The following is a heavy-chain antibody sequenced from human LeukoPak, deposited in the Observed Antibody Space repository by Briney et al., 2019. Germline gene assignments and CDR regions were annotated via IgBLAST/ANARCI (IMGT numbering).Heavy chain of an antibody. J-gene: IGHJ3*02. CDR2: IFYSGGS. CDR3: ARHIPQISPAYSGYPPDRELLQHGAFDI. D-gene: IGHD5-12*01. V-gene: IGHV4-59*08. Sequence: SGTLSLTCTVSGGSISSYYWTWIRQPPGKGLEWIGYIFYSGGSNYNPSLKSRVTISVDTSKNHFSLKLSSVTAADTAVYYCARHIPQISPAYSGYPPDRELLQHGAFDIWGQGTMVTVSS. CDR1: GGSISSYY.